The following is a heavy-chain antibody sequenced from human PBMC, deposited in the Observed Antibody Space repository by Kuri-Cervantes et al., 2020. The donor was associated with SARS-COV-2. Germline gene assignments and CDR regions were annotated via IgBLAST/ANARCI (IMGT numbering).Heavy chain of an antibody. CDR1: GFTFSSYG. V-gene: IGHV3-30*18. Sequence: GESLKISCAASGFTFSSYGMHWVRQAPGKGLEWVAVISYDGSNKYYADSVKGRFTISRDNSKNKLYLQMNSLRAEDTAVYYCAKDSGYYDSSGYYRYWGQGTLVTVSS. CDR3: AKDSGYYDSSGYYRY. D-gene: IGHD3-22*01. J-gene: IGHJ4*02. CDR2: ISYDGSNK.